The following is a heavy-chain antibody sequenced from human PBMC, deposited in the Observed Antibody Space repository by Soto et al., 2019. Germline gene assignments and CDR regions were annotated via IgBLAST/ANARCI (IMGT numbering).Heavy chain of an antibody. D-gene: IGHD6-19*01. CDR3: ASADTQWLVRGPYYYGMDV. J-gene: IGHJ6*02. CDR1: GGSISSYY. V-gene: IGHV4-59*01. Sequence: SETLSLTGTVSGGSISSYYWCWIRQPPGKGLEWIGYIYYSGSTNYNPSLKSQVTISVDTSKNQFSLKLSSVTAADTDLYYCASADTQWLVRGPYYYGMDVWGQGTTVTVSS. CDR2: IYYSGST.